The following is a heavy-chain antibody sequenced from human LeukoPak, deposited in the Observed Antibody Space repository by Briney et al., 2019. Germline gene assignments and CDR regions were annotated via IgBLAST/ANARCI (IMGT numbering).Heavy chain of an antibody. J-gene: IGHJ5*02. V-gene: IGHV4-61*08. CDR1: GGSICSGDYY. CDR3: AREVVVPAASWFDP. CDR2: IYYSGST. Sequence: SETLSLTCTVSGGSICSGDYYWSWIRQPPGKGLEWIGYIYYSGSTNYNPSLKSRVTISVDTSKNQFSLKLSSVTAADTAVYYCAREVVVPAASWFDPWGQGTLVTVSS. D-gene: IGHD2-2*01.